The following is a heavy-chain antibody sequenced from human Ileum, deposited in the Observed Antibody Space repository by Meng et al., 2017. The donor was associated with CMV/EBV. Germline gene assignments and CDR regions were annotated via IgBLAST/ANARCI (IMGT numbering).Heavy chain of an antibody. V-gene: IGHV3-43*01. J-gene: IGHJ4*02. CDR3: AKDIFCSGSPYDY. CDR1: GFKFDDYS. CDR2: ITWNGGRT. D-gene: IGHD3-10*02. Sequence: GGSLRLSCVGSGFKFDDYSMHWVRQSPGKGLEWISLITWNGGRTYYGDAVKGRFVISRDNRKNLLNLEMNSLTTEDSGLYHCAKDIFCSGSPYDYWGQGTLVTVSS.